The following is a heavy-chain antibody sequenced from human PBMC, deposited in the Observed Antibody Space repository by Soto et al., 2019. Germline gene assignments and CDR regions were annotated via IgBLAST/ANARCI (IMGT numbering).Heavy chain of an antibody. D-gene: IGHD4-17*01. J-gene: IGHJ6*02. CDR3: ARRQAHGYYYYGMDV. Sequence: SETLSLTCAVYGGSFSGYYWSWIRQPPGKGLEWIGEINHSGSSNYNPSLKSRVTISVDTSKNQFSLKLSSVTAADTAVYYCARRQAHGYYYYGMDVWGQGTKVTVSS. CDR2: INHSGSS. V-gene: IGHV4-34*01. CDR1: GGSFSGYY.